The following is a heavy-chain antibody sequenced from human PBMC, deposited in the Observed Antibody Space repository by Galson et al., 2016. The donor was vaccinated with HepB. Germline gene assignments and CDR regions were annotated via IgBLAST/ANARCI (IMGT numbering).Heavy chain of an antibody. CDR2: ISGNGDSI. CDR1: GFTFSSYA. D-gene: IGHD3-3*01. V-gene: IGHV3-23*01. Sequence: SLRLSCAASGFTFSSYAMSWVRQAPGKGLEWVSAISGNGDSIYYADSVRGRFTISRDNSKNTLFLQINSLRAEDTAVFYCEKDVHYDFWSALHNYFEYWGQGTLVTVSS. CDR3: EKDVHYDFWSALHNYFEY. J-gene: IGHJ4*02.